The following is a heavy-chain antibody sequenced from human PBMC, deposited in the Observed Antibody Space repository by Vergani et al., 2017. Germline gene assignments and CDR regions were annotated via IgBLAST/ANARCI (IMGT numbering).Heavy chain of an antibody. D-gene: IGHD1-1*01. J-gene: IGHJ6*03. CDR1: GFTFSNAW. V-gene: IGHV3-15*01. CDR3: TTQTNNWSDGDLYYYYYMDV. Sequence: EVQLVESGGGLVKPGGSLRLSCAASGFTFSNAWMSWVRQAPGKGLEWVGRIKSKTDGGTTDYAAPVKGRFTISRDDSKNTLYLQMNSLKTEDTAVYYCTTQTNNWSDGDLYYYYYMDVWGKGTTVTVSS. CDR2: IKSKTDGGTT.